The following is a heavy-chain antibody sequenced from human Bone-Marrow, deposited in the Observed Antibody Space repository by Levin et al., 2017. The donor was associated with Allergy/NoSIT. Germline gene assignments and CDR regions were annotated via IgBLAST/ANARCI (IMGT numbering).Heavy chain of an antibody. CDR3: ARNRIVRGGPLYYFDY. Sequence: LSLTCAASGFPFSSSAMHWVRQAPGKGLEWVAVISYDGSNKYYADSVKGRFTISRDNSKNTLYLQMNSLRAEDTAVYYCARNRIVRGGPLYYFDYWGQGTLVTVSS. CDR1: GFPFSSSA. V-gene: IGHV3-30-3*01. J-gene: IGHJ4*02. CDR2: ISYDGSNK. D-gene: IGHD3-10*01.